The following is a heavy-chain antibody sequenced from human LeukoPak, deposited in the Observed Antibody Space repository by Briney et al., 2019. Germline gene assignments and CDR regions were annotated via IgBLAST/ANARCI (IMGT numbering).Heavy chain of an antibody. CDR2: IYYSGST. CDR1: GGSISSSSYY. J-gene: IGHJ5*02. D-gene: IGHD3-22*01. V-gene: IGHV4-39*01. Sequence: PSETLSLTCTVSGGSISSSSYYWGWIRQPPGKGLEWIGRIYYSGSTYYNPSLKSRVTISVDTSKNQFSLKLSSMTAADTAVYYCASRWGYYDSSGYYRRNNWFDPWGQGTLVTVSS. CDR3: ASRWGYYDSSGYYRRNNWFDP.